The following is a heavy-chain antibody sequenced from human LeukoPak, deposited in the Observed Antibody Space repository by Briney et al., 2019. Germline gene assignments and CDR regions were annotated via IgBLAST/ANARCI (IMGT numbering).Heavy chain of an antibody. D-gene: IGHD2-15*01. CDR1: GGTFSSYA. J-gene: IGHJ4*02. CDR2: IIPIFGTA. Sequence: GASVKVSCKASGGTFSSYAISWVRQAPGQGLEWMGRIIPIFGTANYAPKSQGRVTITTDESTSTAYMERSSLRSEDTAVYYCARASDCSGGSCPISYWGQGTLVTVSS. V-gene: IGHV1-69*05. CDR3: ARASDCSGGSCPISY.